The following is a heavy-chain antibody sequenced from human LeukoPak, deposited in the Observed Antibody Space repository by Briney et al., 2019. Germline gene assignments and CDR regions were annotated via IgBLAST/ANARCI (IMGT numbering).Heavy chain of an antibody. CDR3: ARGLLDRLQGDPEDY. Sequence: ASVKVSCKASGYTFTSYDINWVRQATGQGLERMGWMNPNSGNTGYAQKFKGRVTMTRNTSISTAYMELSSLRSEDTAVYYCARGLLDRLQGDPEDYWGQGTLVTVSS. J-gene: IGHJ4*02. CDR2: MNPNSGNT. V-gene: IGHV1-8*01. D-gene: IGHD3/OR15-3a*01. CDR1: GYTFTSYD.